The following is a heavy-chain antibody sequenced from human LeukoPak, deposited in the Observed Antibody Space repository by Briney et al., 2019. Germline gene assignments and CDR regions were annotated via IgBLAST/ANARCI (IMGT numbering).Heavy chain of an antibody. CDR2: VSYSGTT. D-gene: IGHD7-27*01. CDR3: ARHDLTGEDYFDY. V-gene: IGHV4-39*01. CDR1: GGSISGGSYY. J-gene: IGHJ4*02. Sequence: SETLSLTCTVSGGSISGGSYYWGWIRQPPGKGLEWIGTVSYSGTTYYKSSLKSRVTISVDTSKNQFSLKLSSVTAADTAVYYCARHDLTGEDYFDYWGQGTLVTVSS.